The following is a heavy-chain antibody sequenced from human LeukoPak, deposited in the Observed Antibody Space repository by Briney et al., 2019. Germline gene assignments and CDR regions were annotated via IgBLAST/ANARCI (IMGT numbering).Heavy chain of an antibody. J-gene: IGHJ6*03. V-gene: IGHV4-61*02. CDR2: IYTSGST. Sequence: SETLSLTCTVSGGSISSGSYYWSWIRQPAGKGLEWIGRIYTSGSTNYNPSLKSRVTISVDTSKNQFSLKLSSVTAADTAVYYCARGLGIAAAGSLGYYYYYYMDVWGKGTTVTISS. CDR3: ARGLGIAAAGSLGYYYYYYMDV. CDR1: GGSISSGSYY. D-gene: IGHD6-13*01.